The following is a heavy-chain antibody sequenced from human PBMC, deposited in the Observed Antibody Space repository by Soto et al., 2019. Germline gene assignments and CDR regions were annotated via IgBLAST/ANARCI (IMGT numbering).Heavy chain of an antibody. J-gene: IGHJ3*02. Sequence: EVQLVESGGGLVQPGGSLRLSCAVSGFTFSDHYMDWVRQAPGKGLEWIGRIGNKADSYTTKYAASVKGRIIVSRDESKNSVYLQMNSVEIEDTAVYYCTTPGGTGSYSAFDIWGQGTVVTVSS. CDR1: GFTFSDHY. CDR3: TTPGGTGSYSAFDI. D-gene: IGHD1-26*01. CDR2: IGNKADSYTT. V-gene: IGHV3-72*01.